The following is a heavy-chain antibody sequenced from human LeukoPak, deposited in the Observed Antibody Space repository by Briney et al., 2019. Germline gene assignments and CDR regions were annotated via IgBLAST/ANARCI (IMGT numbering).Heavy chain of an antibody. CDR1: GFTFSSYC. J-gene: IGHJ4*02. CDR3: ARGADYYDSSGYYQGGVFY. Sequence: PGGSLRLSCAASGFTFSSYCMSWVRQAPGKGLEWVANINQDGSEKYYVDSVKGRFTISRDNAKNSLYLQMNSLRAEDTAVYYCARGADYYDSSGYYQGGVFYWGEGTLVTVSS. CDR2: INQDGSEK. D-gene: IGHD3-22*01. V-gene: IGHV3-7*01.